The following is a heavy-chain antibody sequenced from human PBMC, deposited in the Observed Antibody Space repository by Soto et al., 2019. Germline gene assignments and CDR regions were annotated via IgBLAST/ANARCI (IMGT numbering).Heavy chain of an antibody. J-gene: IGHJ6*03. V-gene: IGHV3-23*01. CDR3: AKDHNGIDILTGQTYYYYMDV. Sequence: PGGSLRLSCAASGFTFSSYAMSWVRQAPGKGLEWVSAISGSGGSTYYADSVKGRFTISRDNSKNTLYLQMNSLRAEDTAVYYCAKDHNGIDILTGQTYYYYMDVWGKGTTVTVSS. CDR1: GFTFSSYA. CDR2: ISGSGGST. D-gene: IGHD3-9*01.